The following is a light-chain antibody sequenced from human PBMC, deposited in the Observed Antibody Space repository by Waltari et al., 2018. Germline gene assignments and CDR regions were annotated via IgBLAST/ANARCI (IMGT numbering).Light chain of an antibody. CDR3: QQTTSFPLT. CDR2: GAN. Sequence: IRMTQSPSSFSASVGDRVTITCRASQDISSWLGWYQQKIGKAPKLLIYGANSLQSGVPSRFSGSGSGTDFNLTISRLQPEDFATYYCQQTTSFPLTFGGGTKVEIK. J-gene: IGKJ4*01. V-gene: IGKV1-12*01. CDR1: QDISSW.